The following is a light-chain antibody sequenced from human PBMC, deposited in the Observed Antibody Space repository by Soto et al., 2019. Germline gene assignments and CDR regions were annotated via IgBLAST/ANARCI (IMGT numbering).Light chain of an antibody. J-gene: IGLJ2*01. Sequence: QSALTQPASVSGSPGQSITISCTGTSSDVGAYNYVSWYQQYPGKAPKLMIYDVSNRPSGVSNRFSGSKSGNTASLIISGLQAEDEADYHCSSYTSSSSLVFGGGTKLTVL. CDR3: SSYTSSSSLV. CDR2: DVS. CDR1: SSDVGAYNY. V-gene: IGLV2-14*01.